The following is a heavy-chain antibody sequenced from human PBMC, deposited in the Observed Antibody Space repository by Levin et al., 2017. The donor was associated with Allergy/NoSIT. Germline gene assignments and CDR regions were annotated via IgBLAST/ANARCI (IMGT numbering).Heavy chain of an antibody. CDR3: AKVRTRIAAAGTCWFDP. CDR2: ISGSGGST. Sequence: GGSLRLSCAASGFTFSSYAMSWVRQAPGKGLEWVSAISGSGGSTYYADSVKGRFTISRDNSKNTLYLQMNSLRAEDTAVYYCAKVRTRIAAAGTCWFDPWGQGTLVTVSS. CDR1: GFTFSSYA. J-gene: IGHJ5*02. V-gene: IGHV3-23*01. D-gene: IGHD6-13*01.